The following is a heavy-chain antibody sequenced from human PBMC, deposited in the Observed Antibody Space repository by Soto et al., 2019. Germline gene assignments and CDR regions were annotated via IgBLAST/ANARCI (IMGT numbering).Heavy chain of an antibody. CDR1: GGTFSSYT. D-gene: IGHD2-15*01. CDR3: ASPLRDTVVTGDAFEI. V-gene: IGHV1-69*02. J-gene: IGHJ3*02. CDR2: IIPILGIA. Sequence: QVQLVQSGAEVKKPGSSVKVSCKASGGTFSSYTISWVRQAPGQGLEWMGRIIPILGIANYAQKFQGRVIHILGIANYAQKCRGRGTITEEKATSTAYMELSSLRSEGTAVYYCASPLRDTVVTGDAFEIWGQGTMVTVSS.